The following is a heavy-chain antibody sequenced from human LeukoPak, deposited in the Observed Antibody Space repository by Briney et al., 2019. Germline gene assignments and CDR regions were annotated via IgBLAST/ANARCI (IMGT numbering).Heavy chain of an antibody. CDR3: ARTYYYYYYMDV. V-gene: IGHV4-30-4*08. CDR1: GFTVSSNY. CDR2: IYYSGST. J-gene: IGHJ6*03. Sequence: LRLSCAASGFTVSSNYMSWIRQPPGKGLEWIGYIYYSGSTYYNPSLKSRVTISVDTSKNQFSLKLSSVTAADTAVYYCARTYYYYYYMDVWGKGTTVTVSS.